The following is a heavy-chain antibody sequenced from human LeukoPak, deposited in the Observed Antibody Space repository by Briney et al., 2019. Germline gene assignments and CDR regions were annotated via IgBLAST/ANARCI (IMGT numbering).Heavy chain of an antibody. CDR2: IYTSGST. CDR1: GGSISSSSYY. J-gene: IGHJ4*02. CDR3: ARDASTVTSYYFDY. D-gene: IGHD4-11*01. Sequence: SETLSLTCTVSGGSISSSSYYWSWIRQPAGKGLEWIGRIYTSGSTNYNPSLKSRVTMSVDTSKNQFSLKLSSVTAADTAVYYCARDASTVTSYYFDYWGQGTLVTVSS. V-gene: IGHV4-61*02.